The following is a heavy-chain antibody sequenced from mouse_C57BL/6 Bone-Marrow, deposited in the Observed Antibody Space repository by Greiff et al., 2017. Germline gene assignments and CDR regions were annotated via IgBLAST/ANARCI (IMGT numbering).Heavy chain of an antibody. J-gene: IGHJ3*01. CDR3: TTCYYDYPFAY. CDR1: GFNIKDDY. CDR2: IDPENGDT. V-gene: IGHV14-4*01. Sequence: EVQLMESGAELVRPGASVKLSCTASGFNIKDDYMHWVKQRPEQGLEWIGWIDPENGDTEYASKFQGKATITADTSSNTAYLQLSSLTSEDTAVYYCTTCYYDYPFAYWGQGTLVTVSA. D-gene: IGHD2-4*01.